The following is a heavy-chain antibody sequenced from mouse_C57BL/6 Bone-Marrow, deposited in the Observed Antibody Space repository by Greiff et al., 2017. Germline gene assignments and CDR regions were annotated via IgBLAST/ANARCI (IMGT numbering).Heavy chain of an antibody. CDR3: AREGLRPHWYFDV. D-gene: IGHD2-4*01. V-gene: IGHV1-81*01. J-gene: IGHJ1*03. CDR2: IYPRSGNT. CDR1: GYTFTSYG. Sequence: VQLQQSGAELARPGASVKLSCKASGYTFTSYGISWVKQRTGQGLEWIGEIYPRSGNTYYNEKFKGKATLTADKSSSTAYMELRSLTSEDSAVYFCAREGLRPHWYFDVWGTGTTVTVSS.